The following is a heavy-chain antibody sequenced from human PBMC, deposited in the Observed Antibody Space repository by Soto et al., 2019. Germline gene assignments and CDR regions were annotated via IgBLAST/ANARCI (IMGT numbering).Heavy chain of an antibody. CDR3: ARDWGIYDFWSGYYTGRMDV. D-gene: IGHD3-3*01. Sequence: GASVKVSCKASGYTFTSYGISWVRQAPGQGLEWMGGIIPIFGTANYAQKFQGRVTITADESTGTAYMELSSLRSEDTAVYYCARDWGIYDFWSGYYTGRMDVWGQGTTVTVSS. CDR1: GYTFTSYG. CDR2: IIPIFGTA. J-gene: IGHJ6*02. V-gene: IGHV1-69*13.